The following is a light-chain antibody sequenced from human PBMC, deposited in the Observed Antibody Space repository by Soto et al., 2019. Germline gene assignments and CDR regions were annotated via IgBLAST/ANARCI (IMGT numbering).Light chain of an antibody. V-gene: IGKV3-15*01. CDR1: QSVNRQ. CDR3: QHTLKWPPP. CDR2: DTS. Sequence: VVTQSPGTLFVSPGKIVKLSCRASQSVNRQVLWYQHRPGQAPRLLIYDTSARAAGIPARFSGSGSATEFTLTISSLQSEDLALYYCQHTLKWPPPVGHGTKVDI. J-gene: IGKJ1*01.